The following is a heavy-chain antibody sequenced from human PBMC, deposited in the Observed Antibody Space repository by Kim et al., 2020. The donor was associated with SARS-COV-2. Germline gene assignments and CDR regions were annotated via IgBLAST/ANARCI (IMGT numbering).Heavy chain of an antibody. J-gene: IGHJ6*02. D-gene: IGHD3-22*01. Sequence: GRFTISRDNSKNTLYLQMSSLRAEDTAVYYCVKANYYDSSGYYYYYGMDVWGQGTTVTVSS. CDR3: VKANYYDSSGYYYYYGMDV. V-gene: IGHV3-64D*06.